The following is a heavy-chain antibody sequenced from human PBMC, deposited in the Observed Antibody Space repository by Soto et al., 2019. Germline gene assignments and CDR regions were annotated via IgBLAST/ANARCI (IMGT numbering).Heavy chain of an antibody. J-gene: IGHJ4*02. D-gene: IGHD3-22*01. Sequence: QVQLQESGPGLVKPSETLSLTCTVSGGSISSYYWSWIRQPPGKGLEWIGYIYYSGSTNYNPSLKSRVTIPVDTSKNQFSLKLSSVTAADTAVYYCARETYYYDSSGYIFDYWGQGTLVTVSS. CDR3: ARETYYYDSSGYIFDY. V-gene: IGHV4-59*01. CDR1: GGSISSYY. CDR2: IYYSGST.